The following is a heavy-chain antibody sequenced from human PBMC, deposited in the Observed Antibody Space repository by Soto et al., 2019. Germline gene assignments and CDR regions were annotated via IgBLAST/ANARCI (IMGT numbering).Heavy chain of an antibody. D-gene: IGHD6-19*01. CDR3: ARGDSTGSPTGWFDP. CDR1: GYTFTRYS. CDR2: ISNYNGDT. V-gene: IGHV1-18*04. J-gene: IGHJ5*02. Sequence: QVQLVQSGAEVKKPGDSVQVSCKASGYTFTRYSINWVRQAPGQGLEWVGWISNYNGDTKYAQKFQGRVTLTTDTSTTTTYMDLRSLTSDDTAVYFCARGDSTGSPTGWFDPWGQGTLVTVSS.